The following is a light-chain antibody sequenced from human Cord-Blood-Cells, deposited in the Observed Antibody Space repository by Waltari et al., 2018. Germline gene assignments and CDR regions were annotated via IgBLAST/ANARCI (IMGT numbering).Light chain of an antibody. V-gene: IGKV3-11*01. Sequence: IVLTHSPATLSLSPGERATLSCRARQSVSSYLAWYQQKPGQAPRLLISASYNRTTGIPARFSGSAAGTDYTFTISSLEPEDFAVYDCQQHSTWGFTFGPGTKVDIK. CDR3: QQHSTWGFT. CDR2: ASY. J-gene: IGKJ3*01. CDR1: QSVSSY.